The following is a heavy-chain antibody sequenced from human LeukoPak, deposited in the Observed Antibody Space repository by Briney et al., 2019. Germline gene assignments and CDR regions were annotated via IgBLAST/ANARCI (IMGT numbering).Heavy chain of an antibody. CDR2: IYYSGST. Sequence: SETLSLTCTVSGYSISSGYYWGWIRQPPGKGLEWIGSIYYSGSTYYNPSLKSRVTISVDTSKDQFSLKLSSVTAADTAVYYCARLADYGDDRFDYWGQGTLVTVSS. V-gene: IGHV4-38-2*02. CDR1: GYSISSGYY. J-gene: IGHJ4*02. D-gene: IGHD4-17*01. CDR3: ARLADYGDDRFDY.